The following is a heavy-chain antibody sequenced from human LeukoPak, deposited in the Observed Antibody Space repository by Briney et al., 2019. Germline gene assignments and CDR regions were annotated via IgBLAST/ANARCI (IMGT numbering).Heavy chain of an antibody. V-gene: IGHV3-15*01. Sequence: GGSLRLSCAASGFTFSNAWMSWVRQAPGKGLEWVGRIKSKTDGGTTDYAAPVKGRFTISRDDSKNTLYLQMNSLKTEDTAVYYCARGQKYRSGYTVTELGSGYFDYWGQGTLVTVSS. J-gene: IGHJ4*02. CDR1: GFTFSNAW. CDR3: ARGQKYRSGYTVTELGSGYFDY. D-gene: IGHD5-18*01. CDR2: IKSKTDGGTT.